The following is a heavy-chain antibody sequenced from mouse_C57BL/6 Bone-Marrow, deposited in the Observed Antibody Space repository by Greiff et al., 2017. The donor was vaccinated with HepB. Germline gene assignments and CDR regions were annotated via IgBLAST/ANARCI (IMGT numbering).Heavy chain of an antibody. CDR1: GFPITSGYY. Sequence: VKLQESGPGLVKPSQSLFLTCSITGFPITSGYYWIWIRQSPGKPLEWMGYITHSGETFYNPSLQSPISITRETSKNQFFLQLNSVTTEDTAMYYCAGDRLGRRYFDVWGTGTTVTVSS. J-gene: IGHJ1*03. D-gene: IGHD4-1*01. CDR2: ITHSGET. V-gene: IGHV12-3*01. CDR3: AGDRLGRRYFDV.